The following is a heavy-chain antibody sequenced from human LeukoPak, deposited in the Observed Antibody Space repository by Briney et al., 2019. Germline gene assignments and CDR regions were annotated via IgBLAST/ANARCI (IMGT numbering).Heavy chain of an antibody. CDR2: ISGSCLTT. CDR1: GFSFSSYA. J-gene: IGHJ5*02. D-gene: IGHD2-15*01. V-gene: IGHV3-23*01. Sequence: GGSLRLSCAASGFSFSSYAMSWVRQAPGKGLEWVSTISGSCLTTYFADSVEGRFTFSRDNSKNTLFLEINSLRAEDTAVYYCAKASATSGGSCYPSLGSWGQGILVTVSS. CDR3: AKASATSGGSCYPSLGS.